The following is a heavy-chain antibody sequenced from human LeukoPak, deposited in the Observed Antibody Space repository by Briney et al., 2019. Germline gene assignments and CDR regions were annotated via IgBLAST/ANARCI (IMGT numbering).Heavy chain of an antibody. V-gene: IGHV4-59*01. CDR2: IYYSGST. D-gene: IGHD6-13*01. J-gene: IGHJ4*02. CDR1: GFTFSAYA. Sequence: GSLRLSCAASGFTFSAYAMGWVRQAPGKGLEWIGYIYYSGSTNYNPSLRSRVTISVDTSKNQFSLKLSSVTAADTAVYYCARASGYSSSWYPDYWGQGTLVTVSS. CDR3: ARASGYSSSWYPDY.